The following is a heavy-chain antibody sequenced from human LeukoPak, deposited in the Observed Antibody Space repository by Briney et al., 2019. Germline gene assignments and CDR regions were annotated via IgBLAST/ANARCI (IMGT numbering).Heavy chain of an antibody. CDR1: TGSISSSGYY. J-gene: IGHJ3*02. CDR2: IYYTGTT. Sequence: PSETLSLTCAISTGSISSSGYYWGWIRQPPGKGLEWIGHIYYTGTTYYNPSLKSRVNISVDTSKDQFTLRLNSVTAADTAVYYCARALGAFDIWGQGTMVTVSS. V-gene: IGHV4-39*01. CDR3: ARALGAFDI.